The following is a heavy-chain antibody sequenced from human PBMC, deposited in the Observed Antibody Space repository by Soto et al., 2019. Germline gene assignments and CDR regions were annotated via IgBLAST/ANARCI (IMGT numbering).Heavy chain of an antibody. CDR1: GGSISSGGYY. Sequence: QVQLQESGPGLVKPSQTLSLTCTVSGGSISSGGYYWSWIRQHPGKGLEWIGYIYYSGSTYYNPSLKSRVTISVDTSKNQCSLKMSSVTAADTAVYYCARVKCSGSARGYYYGMDVWGHGTPVTVPS. V-gene: IGHV4-31*03. CDR3: ARVKCSGSARGYYYGMDV. J-gene: IGHJ6*02. D-gene: IGHD3-10*02. CDR2: IYYSGST.